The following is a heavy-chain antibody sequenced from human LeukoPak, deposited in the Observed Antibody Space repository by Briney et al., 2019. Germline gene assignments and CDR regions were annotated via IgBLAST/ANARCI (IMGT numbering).Heavy chain of an antibody. V-gene: IGHV4-4*07. D-gene: IGHD2-15*01. J-gene: IGHJ5*02. Sequence: SETLSLTCAVYGGCFSGYYWSWIRQPAGKGLEWIGRIYTSGSTNYNPSLKSRVTMSVDTSKNQFSLKLSSVTAADTAVYYCARDRTRVVVVAATVWFDPWGQGTLVTVSS. CDR1: GGCFSGYY. CDR2: IYTSGST. CDR3: ARDRTRVVVVAATVWFDP.